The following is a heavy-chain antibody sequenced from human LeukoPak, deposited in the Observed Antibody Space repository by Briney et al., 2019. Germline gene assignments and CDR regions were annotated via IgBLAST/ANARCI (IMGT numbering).Heavy chain of an antibody. Sequence: SETLSLTCTVSGVSISSSSYYWGWIRQPPGKGLEWIGSIYYSGSTYYNPSLKSRVTISVDTSKNQFSLKLSSVTAADTAVYYCASNIVVVPAAPKYYFDYWGQGTLVTVSS. CDR1: GVSISSSSYY. CDR3: ASNIVVVPAAPKYYFDY. V-gene: IGHV4-39*01. J-gene: IGHJ4*02. D-gene: IGHD2-2*01. CDR2: IYYSGST.